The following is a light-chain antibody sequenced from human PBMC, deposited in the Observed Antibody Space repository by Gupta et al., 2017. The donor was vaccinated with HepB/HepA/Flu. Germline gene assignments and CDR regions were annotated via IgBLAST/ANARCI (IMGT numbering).Light chain of an antibody. Sequence: QSVLTQPPSVSGAPGQRVTISCTGGRSNIGAGYDVHWYQHFPGTAPKLLIYGYNNRPSGVPDRFSASASGTSASLAITGLLAEDEADYYCQSFDSTLSGLIFGGGTKLTVL. J-gene: IGLJ2*01. CDR2: GYN. CDR3: QSFDSTLSGLI. V-gene: IGLV1-40*01. CDR1: RSNIGAGYD.